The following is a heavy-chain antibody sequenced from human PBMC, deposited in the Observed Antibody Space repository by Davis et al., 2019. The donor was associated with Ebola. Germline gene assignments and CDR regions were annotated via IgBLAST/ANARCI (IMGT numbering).Heavy chain of an antibody. J-gene: IGHJ5*02. Sequence: GGSLRLSCKGFGYSFTNYWIGWVRQMPGKGLEWMGIIYPGDSDTRYSPSFRGQVTISVDRSISTAYLEWSSLKASDTAMYYCARQGYCNSTSCNNWFDPWGQGTLVTVSS. CDR1: GYSFTNYW. D-gene: IGHD2-2*01. CDR3: ARQGYCNSTSCNNWFDP. CDR2: IYPGDSDT. V-gene: IGHV5-51*01.